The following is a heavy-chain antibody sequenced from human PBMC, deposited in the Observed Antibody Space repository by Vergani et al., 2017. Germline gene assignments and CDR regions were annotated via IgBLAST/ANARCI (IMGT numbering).Heavy chain of an antibody. D-gene: IGHD5-24*01. CDR2: ISNSGNTI. CDR1: GCSFSDHY. CDR3: ARDHRDYNNYPGTFDI. Sequence: QVQLVEPGGGLVKPGGSLRLSCAASGCSFSDHYMTWIRQAPGKGLEWVSYISNSGNTIEYADSVKGRFSISRDNAKSSLFLQMDSLRAEDTAVYYCARDHRDYNNYPGTFDIWGQGSMVTVSS. J-gene: IGHJ3*02. V-gene: IGHV3-11*01.